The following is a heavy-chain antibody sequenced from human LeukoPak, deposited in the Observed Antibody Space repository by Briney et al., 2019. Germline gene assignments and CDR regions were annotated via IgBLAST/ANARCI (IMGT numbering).Heavy chain of an antibody. J-gene: IGHJ3*02. CDR2: IYSGGST. CDR1: GFTVSSNY. V-gene: IGHV3-53*01. CDR3: TTDLYYDSSGYYYGGFNAFDI. D-gene: IGHD3-22*01. Sequence: PGGSLRLPCAASGFTVSSNYMRWVRQAPGKGLEWVSVIYSGGSTHYADSVKDRFTISRHNSKNTLYLQMNSLKTEDTAVYYCTTDLYYDSSGYYYGGFNAFDIWGQGTMVTVSS.